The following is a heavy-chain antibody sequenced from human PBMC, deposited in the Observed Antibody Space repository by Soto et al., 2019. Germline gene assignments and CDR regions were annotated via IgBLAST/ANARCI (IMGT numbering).Heavy chain of an antibody. CDR2: IYATGTT. V-gene: IGHV4-4*07. J-gene: IGHJ5*02. D-gene: IGHD1-1*01. Sequence: SETLSLTCTVSGASISGFYWSWIRKSAGKGLEWIGRIYATGTTDYNPSLKSRVMMSVDTSKKQFSLELRSVTAADTAVYYCVRDGTKTLRDWFDPWGQGISVTVSS. CDR1: GASISGFY. CDR3: VRDGTKTLRDWFDP.